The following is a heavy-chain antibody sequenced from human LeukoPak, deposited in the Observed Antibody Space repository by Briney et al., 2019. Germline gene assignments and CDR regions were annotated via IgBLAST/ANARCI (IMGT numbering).Heavy chain of an antibody. CDR3: AGGSSTSSDDTGAFDI. Sequence: GGSLRLSCAASGFTFSSYAMSWVRQAPGKGLEWVSAISGSGGSTYYADSVKGRFTISRDNAKNSLYLQMNSLRAEDTALYYCAGGSSTSSDDTGAFDIWGQGTMVTVSS. CDR1: GFTFSSYA. J-gene: IGHJ3*02. D-gene: IGHD2-2*01. CDR2: ISGSGGST. V-gene: IGHV3-23*01.